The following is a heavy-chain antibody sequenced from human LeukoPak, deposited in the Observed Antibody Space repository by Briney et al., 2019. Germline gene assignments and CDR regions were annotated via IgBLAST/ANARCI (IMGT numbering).Heavy chain of an antibody. V-gene: IGHV4-34*01. CDR3: ARQFTTYDYVCGSYRYYFDY. D-gene: IGHD3-16*02. CDR2: INHSGST. J-gene: IGHJ4*02. CDR1: GGSFSGYY. Sequence: KPSETLSLTCAVYGGSFSGYYWSSVRQPPGKGLEWIGEINHSGSTNYNPSLKSRVTISVDTSKNQFSLKLSSVTAADTAVYYCARQFTTYDYVCGSYRYYFDYWCQATLVTVSS.